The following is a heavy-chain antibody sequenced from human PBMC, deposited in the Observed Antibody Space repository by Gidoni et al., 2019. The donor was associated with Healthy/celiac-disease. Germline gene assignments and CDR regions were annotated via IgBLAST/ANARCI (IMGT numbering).Heavy chain of an antibody. V-gene: IGHV4-4*07. D-gene: IGHD6-13*01. Sequence: QVQLQESRPGLLKPSETLSLTCPVSAGSISSYYWSWIRQPAGKGLEWIGRSYTRGSTNYNPSLKSRVTMSVDTSKNQFSRKLSSVTAADTAVYYCARETAGYSSSWYFDYWGQGTLVTVSS. CDR1: AGSISSYY. CDR2: SYTRGST. CDR3: ARETAGYSSSWYFDY. J-gene: IGHJ4*02.